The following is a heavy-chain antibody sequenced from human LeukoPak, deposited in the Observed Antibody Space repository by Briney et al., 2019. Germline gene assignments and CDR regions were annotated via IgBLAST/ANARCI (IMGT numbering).Heavy chain of an antibody. V-gene: IGHV1-46*01. Sequence: APVKVSCKASGYTFTSYYMHWVRQAPGQGLEWMGIINPSGGSTSYAQKFQGRVTMTRDTSTSTVYMELSSLRSEDTAVYYCASERGEVGATRAFDIWGQGTMVTVSS. CDR3: ASERGEVGATRAFDI. CDR2: INPSGGST. D-gene: IGHD1-26*01. J-gene: IGHJ3*02. CDR1: GYTFTSYY.